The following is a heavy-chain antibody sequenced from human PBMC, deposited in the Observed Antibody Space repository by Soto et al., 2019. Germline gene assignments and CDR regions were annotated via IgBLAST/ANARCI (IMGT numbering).Heavy chain of an antibody. D-gene: IGHD3-3*01. V-gene: IGHV3-33*01. CDR2: IWYDGSNK. CDR1: GFTFSSYG. J-gene: IGHJ4*02. CDR3: ARTANVLRFLEWPLDY. Sequence: GGSLRLSCAASGFTFSSYGMHWVRQAPGKGLEWVAVIWYDGSNKYYADSVKGRFTISRDNSKNTLYLQMNSLRAEDTAVYYCARTANVLRFLEWPLDYWGQGTLVTVSS.